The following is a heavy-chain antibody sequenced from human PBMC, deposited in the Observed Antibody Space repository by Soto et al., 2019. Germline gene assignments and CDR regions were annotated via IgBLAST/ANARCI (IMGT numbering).Heavy chain of an antibody. CDR3: AKNEPHLPVGETPYYFDY. CDR2: ISGSGGST. V-gene: IGHV3-23*01. J-gene: IGHJ4*02. Sequence: LRLSCAASGFTFSSYAMSWVRQTPGKGLEWVSAISGSGGSTYYADSVKGRFTISRDNSKNTLYLQMNSLRAEDTAVYYCAKNEPHLPVGETPYYFDYWGQGTLVTVSS. CDR1: GFTFSSYA. D-gene: IGHD3-10*01.